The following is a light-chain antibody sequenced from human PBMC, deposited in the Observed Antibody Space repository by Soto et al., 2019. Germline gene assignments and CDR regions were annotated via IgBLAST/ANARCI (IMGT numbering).Light chain of an antibody. CDR3: SSYTSSSTPYV. J-gene: IGLJ1*01. V-gene: IGLV2-14*04. CDR2: DVS. Sequence: PGQLIAISCTGTSSDIGDYNYVSWYQQHPVKAPKLIIYDVSNRPSGVSDRFSGSKSGNTASLTISGLQAEDEADYYCSSYTSSSTPYVFGTGTKVTVL. CDR1: SSDIGDYNY.